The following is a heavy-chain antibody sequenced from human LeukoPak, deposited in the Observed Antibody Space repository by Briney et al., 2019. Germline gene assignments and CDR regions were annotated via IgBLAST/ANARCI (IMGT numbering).Heavy chain of an antibody. CDR1: GYTFTSYG. J-gene: IGHJ3*02. Sequence: ASVKVSCKASGYTFTSYGISWVRQAPGQGLEWMGWISAYNGNTNYAQKLQGRVTMTTDTSTSTAYMELSRLRSDDTAVYYCARAIAAMVRGWAFDIWGQGTMVTVSS. D-gene: IGHD3-10*01. V-gene: IGHV1-18*01. CDR3: ARAIAAMVRGWAFDI. CDR2: ISAYNGNT.